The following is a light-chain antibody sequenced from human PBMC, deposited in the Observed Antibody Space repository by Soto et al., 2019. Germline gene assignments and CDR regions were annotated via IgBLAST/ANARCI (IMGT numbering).Light chain of an antibody. J-gene: IGKJ1*01. CDR1: QNVRDSY. V-gene: IGKV3-20*01. Sequence: EIVLTQSPGTLSLSPGERATLSCRASQNVRDSYLAWYQQKPGQAPSLLLYDTSTRATGVPDRFSGSGSGTDFALTISRVEPEDFELYFCQQYGSSPGTFGQGTKVEI. CDR2: DTS. CDR3: QQYGSSPGT.